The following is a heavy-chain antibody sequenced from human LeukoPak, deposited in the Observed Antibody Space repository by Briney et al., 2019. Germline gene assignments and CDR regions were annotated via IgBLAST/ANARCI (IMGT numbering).Heavy chain of an antibody. CDR2: IYKIGTT. Sequence: SETLSLTCTVFGDSVTGYYLNWVRQPPGKGLEWIGHIYKIGTTNYNPSLKSRLTISADTSKNQFSLKLRSVTAADTAVYYCVIGLGGQPDYWGQGALVTVSS. V-gene: IGHV4-59*02. CDR3: VIGLGGQPDY. J-gene: IGHJ4*02. D-gene: IGHD2/OR15-2a*01. CDR1: GDSVTGYY.